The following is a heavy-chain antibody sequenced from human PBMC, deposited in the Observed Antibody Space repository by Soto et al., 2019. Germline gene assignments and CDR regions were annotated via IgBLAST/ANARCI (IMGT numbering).Heavy chain of an antibody. J-gene: IGHJ4*02. CDR3: AKDRGTTVPKTGQRVGRDDY. D-gene: IGHD4-17*01. Sequence: GGSLRLSCAASGFTFSSYAMSWVRQAPGKGLEWVSAISGSGGSTYYADSVKGRFTISRDNSKNTLYLQMNSLRAEDTAVYYCAKDRGTTVPKTGQRVGRDDYWGQGTLVTVSS. CDR1: GFTFSSYA. CDR2: ISGSGGST. V-gene: IGHV3-23*01.